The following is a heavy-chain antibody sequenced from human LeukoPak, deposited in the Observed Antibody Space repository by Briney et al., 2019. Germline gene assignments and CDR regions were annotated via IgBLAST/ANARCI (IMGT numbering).Heavy chain of an antibody. V-gene: IGHV4-34*01. D-gene: IGHD6-19*01. CDR1: GGSFSGYY. CDR3: ARDSSGWIYYFDY. CDR2: INHSGST. Sequence: SETLSLTCAVYGGSFSGYYWSWIRQPPGKGLEWIGEINHSGSTNYNPSLKSRVTISVDTSKNQFSLKLSSVTAADTAVYYCARDSSGWIYYFDYWGQGTLVTVSS. J-gene: IGHJ4*02.